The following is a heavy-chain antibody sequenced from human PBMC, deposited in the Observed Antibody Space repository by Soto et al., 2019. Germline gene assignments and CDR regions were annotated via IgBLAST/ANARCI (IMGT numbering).Heavy chain of an antibody. Sequence: GASVKVSCKVSGYTPTELSMDWVRQAPGKRGEWMGGFDPEDGETIYAQKFQGRVTMTEDTSTDTAYMELSSLRSEDTAVYYCATRPKVGATISYYYYGMDVWGQGTTVTVSS. CDR3: ATRPKVGATISYYYYGMDV. D-gene: IGHD1-26*01. CDR2: FDPEDGET. CDR1: GYTPTELS. J-gene: IGHJ6*02. V-gene: IGHV1-24*01.